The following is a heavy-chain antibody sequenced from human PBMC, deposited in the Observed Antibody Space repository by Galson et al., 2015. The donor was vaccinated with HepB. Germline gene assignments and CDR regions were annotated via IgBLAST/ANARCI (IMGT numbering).Heavy chain of an antibody. CDR2: ISSSGSTI. D-gene: IGHD3-10*01. V-gene: IGHV3-11*01. J-gene: IGHJ3*02. CDR1: GFTFSDYY. CDR3: AREAQILWFRELSSNHDAFDI. Sequence: SLRLSCAASGFTFSDYYMSWIRQAPGKGLEWVSYISSSGSTIYYADSVKGRFTISRDNAKNSLYLQMNSLRAEDTAVYYCAREAQILWFRELSSNHDAFDIWGRGTMVTVSS.